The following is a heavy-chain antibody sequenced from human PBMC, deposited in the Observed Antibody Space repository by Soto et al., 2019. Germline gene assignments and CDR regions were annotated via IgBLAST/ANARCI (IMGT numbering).Heavy chain of an antibody. V-gene: IGHV1-69*12. J-gene: IGHJ6*02. CDR2: IIPMFGTA. CDR1: GGTLSNYA. CDR3: AAHFHWGPYYYYYGMDV. D-gene: IGHD7-27*01. Sequence: QVQLVQSGAEVKKPGSSVKVSCKASGGTLSNYAISWVRQAPGQGLEWMGGIIPMFGTANYAQKFQGRVTITADXSXSXXYMELSSLRSEDTAVYYCAAHFHWGPYYYYYGMDVWGQGTTVTVSS.